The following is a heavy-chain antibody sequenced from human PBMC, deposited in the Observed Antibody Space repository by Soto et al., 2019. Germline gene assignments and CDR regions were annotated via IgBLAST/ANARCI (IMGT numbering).Heavy chain of an antibody. Sequence: SETLSLTCTVSGAAISSSDYHWGWIRQPPGKGLEWIGSIYYSGSTYYNPSLKSRVTMSVDTSKNQFFLKLNSVTAADTAVYYCANYSVFSSYTYPPSRFWGRGTLVTVSS. CDR1: GAAISSSDYH. CDR3: ANYSVFSSYTYPPSRF. V-gene: IGHV4-39*01. CDR2: IYYSGST. J-gene: IGHJ4*02. D-gene: IGHD3-16*01.